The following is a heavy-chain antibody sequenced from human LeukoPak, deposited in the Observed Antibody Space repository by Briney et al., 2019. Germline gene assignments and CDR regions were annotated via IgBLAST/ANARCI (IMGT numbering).Heavy chain of an antibody. CDR2: INPNSGGT. J-gene: IGHJ3*02. CDR1: GYTFTGYY. Sequence: GASVKVSCKASGYTFTGYYMHWVRQAPGQGLEWMGWINPNSGGTNYAQKFQGRVTMTRDTSISTAYMELGRLRSDDTAVYYCAREVRARGDAFDIWGQGTMVTVSS. D-gene: IGHD3-10*01. CDR3: AREVRARGDAFDI. V-gene: IGHV1-2*02.